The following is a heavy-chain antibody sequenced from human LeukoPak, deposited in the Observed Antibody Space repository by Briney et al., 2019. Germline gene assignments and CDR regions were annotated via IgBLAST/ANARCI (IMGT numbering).Heavy chain of an antibody. D-gene: IGHD3-9*01. J-gene: IGHJ3*01. CDR1: GASISDSSYY. CDR3: ARQTKYYDILTGYRPDAFDV. CDR2: IHYGGSS. Sequence: SETLSLTCTVSGASISDSSYYWGWIRQPPGKGLEWIASIHYGGSSDCNPSLKRRVTISVDTSKNQFSLKLNSVTAADTAVYYCARQTKYYDILTGYRPDAFDVRGQGTMVTVSS. V-gene: IGHV4-39*01.